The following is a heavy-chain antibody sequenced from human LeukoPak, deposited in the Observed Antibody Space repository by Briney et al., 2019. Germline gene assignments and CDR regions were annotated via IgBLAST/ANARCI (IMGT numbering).Heavy chain of an antibody. CDR3: ARRFDT. V-gene: IGHV3-48*03. J-gene: IGHJ3*02. CDR1: GFTLSSYE. CDR2: ISSSGSTI. Sequence: PGGSLRLSCAVSGFTLSSYEMNWVRQAPGKGPEWVSYISSSGSTIYYADSVKGRFTISRDNAKNSLILRMNSLRGEDTAVYYCARRFDTWGQGTVVTVSS.